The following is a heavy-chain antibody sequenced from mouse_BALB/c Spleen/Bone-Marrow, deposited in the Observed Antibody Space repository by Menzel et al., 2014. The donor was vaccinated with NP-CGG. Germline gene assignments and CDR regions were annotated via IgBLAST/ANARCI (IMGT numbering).Heavy chain of an antibody. CDR3: ANYYYGSSLFAY. V-gene: IGHV14-3*02. CDR2: IDPANGNT. D-gene: IGHD1-1*01. J-gene: IGHJ3*01. CDR1: GFNIKDTY. Sequence: VQLQQSGAELVKPGASVKLSCTASGFNIKDTYMHWVKQRPEQGLEWIGRIDPANGNTKYDPKFQGKATITADTSSNTAYLQLSSLTSEDTAVYYCANYYYGSSLFAYWGQGTLGTVSA.